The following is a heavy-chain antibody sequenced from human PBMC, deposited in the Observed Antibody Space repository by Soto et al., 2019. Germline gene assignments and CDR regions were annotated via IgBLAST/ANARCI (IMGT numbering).Heavy chain of an antibody. CDR1: GCTFSKYA. J-gene: IGHJ4*02. CDR3: ARRGSGSYYDY. D-gene: IGHD1-26*01. Sequence: EVQLLESGGGLVQPGGSLRLSCAASGCTFSKYAMNWVRQAPGKGLEWVSVISGSGDSTYYADSVKGRITISRDNSKTTLYLQMNSLRAEDTAIYYCARRGSGSYYDYWGQGTLVTVSS. CDR2: ISGSGDST. V-gene: IGHV3-23*01.